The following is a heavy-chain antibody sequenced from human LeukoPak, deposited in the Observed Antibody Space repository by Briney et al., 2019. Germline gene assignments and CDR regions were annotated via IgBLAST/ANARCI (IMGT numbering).Heavy chain of an antibody. D-gene: IGHD6-19*01. J-gene: IGHJ6*02. V-gene: IGHV1-46*01. CDR2: INPSDGST. CDR3: ARYPGIAVAGSDYYYYYGMDV. Sequence: ASVTVSYKASGYTFTSYYMHWVRQAPGQGLEWMGIINPSDGSTSYAQKFQGRVTMTRDTSTSTVYMELSSLRSEDTAVYYCARYPGIAVAGSDYYYYYGMDVWGQGTTVTVSS. CDR1: GYTFTSYY.